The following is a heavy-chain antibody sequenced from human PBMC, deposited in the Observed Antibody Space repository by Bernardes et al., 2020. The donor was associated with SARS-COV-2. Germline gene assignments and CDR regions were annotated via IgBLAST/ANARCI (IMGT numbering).Heavy chain of an antibody. CDR3: ARGRVTIFGVLVMLPAAGPLDF. D-gene: IGHD3-3*01. CDR1: GGSFSDYY. CDR2: INHTGVT. Sequence: SETLSLTCAVYGGSFSDYYWTWIRQPPGKGLAWIGEINHTGVTQYNPSLKSRVTISLDTSKNQFSLKLRSVTAADTAVYYCARGRVTIFGVLVMLPAAGPLDFWGQGTLVTVSS. V-gene: IGHV4-34*01. J-gene: IGHJ4*02.